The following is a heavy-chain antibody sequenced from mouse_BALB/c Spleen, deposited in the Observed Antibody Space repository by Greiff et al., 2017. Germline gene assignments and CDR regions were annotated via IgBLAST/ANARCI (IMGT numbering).Heavy chain of an antibody. Sequence: EVKLQESGPDLVKPSQSLSLTCTVTGYSITSGYSWPWIRQFPGNKLEWMGYIHYSGSTNYNPSLKSRISITRDTSKNQFFLQLNSVTTEDTATYYCARSTMIPSWFAYWGQGTLVTVSA. J-gene: IGHJ3*01. CDR1: GYSITSGYS. V-gene: IGHV3-1*02. CDR3: ARSTMIPSWFAY. CDR2: IHYSGST. D-gene: IGHD2-4*01.